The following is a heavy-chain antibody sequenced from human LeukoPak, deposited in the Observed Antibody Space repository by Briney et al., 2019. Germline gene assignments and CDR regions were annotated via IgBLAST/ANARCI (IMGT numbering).Heavy chain of an antibody. CDR2: INLDGTKE. V-gene: IGHV3-7*03. D-gene: IGHD6-19*01. Sequence: GGSLRLSCTASGVTLSSYAMSWVRQAPGKGLEWVANINLDGTKEYYVDSVKGRFTISRDNAKNSLYLQMNSLRAEDTALYYCVTYSTGRYKGLDYWGQGTLVTVSS. J-gene: IGHJ4*02. CDR3: VTYSTGRYKGLDY. CDR1: GVTLSSYA.